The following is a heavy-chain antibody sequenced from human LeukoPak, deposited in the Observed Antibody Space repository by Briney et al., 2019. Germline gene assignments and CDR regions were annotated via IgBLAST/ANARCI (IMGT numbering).Heavy chain of an antibody. J-gene: IGHJ5*02. Sequence: SGPALVKPTQTLTLTCTFSGFSLSTSGMRVSWIRQPPGKALEWLARIDSDEDKFYSTSLKTRLTISKDTSKNQVVLTMTNMDPVDTATYYCARTSIAAAGTAFDPWGQGTLVTVSS. CDR2: IDSDEDK. V-gene: IGHV2-70*04. CDR1: GFSLSTSGMR. D-gene: IGHD6-13*01. CDR3: ARTSIAAAGTAFDP.